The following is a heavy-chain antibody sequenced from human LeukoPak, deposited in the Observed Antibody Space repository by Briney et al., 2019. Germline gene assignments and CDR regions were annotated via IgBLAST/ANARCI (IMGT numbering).Heavy chain of an antibody. J-gene: IGHJ6*03. CDR2: INSDGSST. CDR1: GFTFSSYW. Sequence: TGGSLRLSCAASGFTFSSYWMHWVRQAPGKGLVWVSRINSDGSSTSYADSVKGRFTISRDNAKNTLYLQMNSLRAEDTAVYHCASPLGYCSSTSCWGYYMDVWGKGTTVTVSS. CDR3: ASPLGYCSSTSCWGYYMDV. D-gene: IGHD2-2*01. V-gene: IGHV3-74*01.